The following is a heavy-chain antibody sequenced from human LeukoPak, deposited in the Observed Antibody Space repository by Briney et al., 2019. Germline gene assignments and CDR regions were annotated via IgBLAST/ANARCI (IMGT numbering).Heavy chain of an antibody. CDR2: ISAYNGNT. CDR3: ARPYYDSSAPPYDY. J-gene: IGHJ4*02. CDR1: GYTFTSYG. D-gene: IGHD3-22*01. V-gene: IGHV1-18*01. Sequence: AASVKVSCKASGYTFTSYGMSWVRQAPGQGLEWMGWISAYNGNTNYAQKLPGRVTMTTDTSTSTAYMELRSLRSDDTAVYYCARPYYDSSAPPYDYWGQGTLVTVSS.